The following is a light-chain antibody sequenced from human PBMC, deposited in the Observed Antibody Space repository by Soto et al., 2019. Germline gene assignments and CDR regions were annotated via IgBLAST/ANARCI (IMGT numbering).Light chain of an antibody. CDR2: EVS. J-gene: IGLJ2*01. CDR3: SSYTNSSTLVL. Sequence: QSALTQPASVSGSPGQSITISCTGTSSDVGGYNFVSWYQHHPGKAPKLIIYEVSNRPSGVSNRFSASKSGNTASLTIFGLQAEDEADYYCSSYTNSSTLVLFGGGTKLTGL. V-gene: IGLV2-14*01. CDR1: SSDVGGYNF.